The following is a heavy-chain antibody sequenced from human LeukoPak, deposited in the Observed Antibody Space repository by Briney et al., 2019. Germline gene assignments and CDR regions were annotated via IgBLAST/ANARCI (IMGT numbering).Heavy chain of an antibody. CDR1: GFTFSSYG. J-gene: IGHJ4*02. D-gene: IGHD3-10*01. CDR2: ISYDGSNK. V-gene: IGHV3-30*03. Sequence: PGRSLRLSCAASGFTFSSYGMHWVRQAPGKGLEWVAVISYDGSNKYYADSVKGRFTISRDNSKNTLYLQMNSLRAEDTAVYYCARGWFGGWVRQFYFDYWGQGTLVTVSS. CDR3: ARGWFGGWVRQFYFDY.